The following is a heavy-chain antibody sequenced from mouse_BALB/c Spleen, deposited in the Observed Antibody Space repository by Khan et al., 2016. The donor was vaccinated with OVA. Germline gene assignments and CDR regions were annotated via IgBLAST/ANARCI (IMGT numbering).Heavy chain of an antibody. V-gene: IGHV1-7*01. CDR2: INPTSGYT. J-gene: IGHJ2*01. Sequence: QMQLEESGAELAKPGASVKMSCKASGYTFTSYWMHWIKQRPGQGLEWIGYINPTSGYTDYNQKFKDKATLTADKSSSTAYMQLSSLTSDDSAGYYCARDRIDYWGQGTALTVSS. CDR1: GYTFTSYW. CDR3: ARDRIDY.